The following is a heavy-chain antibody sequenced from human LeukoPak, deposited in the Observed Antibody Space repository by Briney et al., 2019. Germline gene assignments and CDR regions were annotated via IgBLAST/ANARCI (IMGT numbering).Heavy chain of an antibody. J-gene: IGHJ3*02. D-gene: IGHD6-13*01. V-gene: IGHV3-64*01. Sequence: GGSLRLSCVASGFTFSSYAMHWVRQAPGKGLEYVSAISSNGGSTYYANSVKGRFTISRDNSKNTLYLQMGSLRAEDMAVYYCARGGQQLAPDAFDIWGQGTMVTVSS. CDR2: ISSNGGST. CDR3: ARGGQQLAPDAFDI. CDR1: GFTFSSYA.